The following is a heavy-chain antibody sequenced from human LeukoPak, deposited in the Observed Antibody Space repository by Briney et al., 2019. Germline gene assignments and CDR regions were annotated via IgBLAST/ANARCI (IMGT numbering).Heavy chain of an antibody. CDR2: ISGSGGST. J-gene: IGHJ4*02. CDR3: ARHIAAAGKVWDY. Sequence: GGSLRLSCAASGFTFSSYAMSWVRRAPGKGLEWVSAISGSGGSTYYADSVKGRFAISRDNSENRLFLLMNSLRAEDTAVYYCARHIAAAGKVWDYWGQGTLVTVSS. D-gene: IGHD6-13*01. V-gene: IGHV3-23*01. CDR1: GFTFSSYA.